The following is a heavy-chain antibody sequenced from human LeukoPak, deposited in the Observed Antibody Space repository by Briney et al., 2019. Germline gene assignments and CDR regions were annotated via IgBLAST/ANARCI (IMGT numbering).Heavy chain of an antibody. J-gene: IGHJ6*03. V-gene: IGHV4-39*07. CDR1: GGSISSSSYY. Sequence: SETLSLTCTVSGGSISSSSYYWGWIRQPPGKGLEWIGSIYYSGSTNYNPSLKSRVTISVDTSKNQFSLKLSSVTAADTAVYYCARRPRSGLQFRDYYYMDVWGKGTTVTISS. CDR2: IYYSGST. CDR3: ARRPRSGLQFRDYYYMDV. D-gene: IGHD6-19*01.